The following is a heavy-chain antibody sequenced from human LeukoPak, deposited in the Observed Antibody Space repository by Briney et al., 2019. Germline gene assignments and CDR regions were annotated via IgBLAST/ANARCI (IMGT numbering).Heavy chain of an antibody. V-gene: IGHV1-69*13. D-gene: IGHD3-22*01. CDR2: IIPIFGTA. Sequence: SVKVSCKASGGTFSSYAISWVRQAPGQGLEWMGGIIPIFGTANYAQKFQGRVTITADESTSTAYMELSSLRSEDTAVYYCASAPPYYYDSSGYYSDLDYWGQGTLVTVSS. J-gene: IGHJ4*02. CDR1: GGTFSSYA. CDR3: ASAPPYYYDSSGYYSDLDY.